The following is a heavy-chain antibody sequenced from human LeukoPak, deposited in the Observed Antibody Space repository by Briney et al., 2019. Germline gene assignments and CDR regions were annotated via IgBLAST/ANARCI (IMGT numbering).Heavy chain of an antibody. CDR2: INPHSDDR. D-gene: IGHD2-2*01. V-gene: IGHV1-2*02. J-gene: IGHJ4*02. CDR3: ARDGPCSSTSCQNFDS. Sequence: ASVKVSCKASGYTCTGYYIHWLRQAPGQGLEWMGWINPHSDDRNYAQRFQGRVTMTRDTSISTVYMELSGLTSDDTAVYYCARDGPCSSTSCQNFDSWGQGALVTVSS. CDR1: GYTCTGYY.